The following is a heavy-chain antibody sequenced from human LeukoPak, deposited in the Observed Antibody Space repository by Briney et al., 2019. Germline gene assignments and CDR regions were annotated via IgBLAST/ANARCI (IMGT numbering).Heavy chain of an antibody. Sequence: GESLPISCTGSGYSFPSYWITWARPMPRQGLEWMGRIDPSDSYTKYSPPFQGHVTISADKSISTAYLQWSSLKASDTAMYYCAKRRMTTVTTETAFDIWGQGTMVTVSS. V-gene: IGHV5-10-1*01. J-gene: IGHJ3*02. CDR1: GYSFPSYW. D-gene: IGHD4-17*01. CDR3: AKRRMTTVTTETAFDI. CDR2: IDPSDSYT.